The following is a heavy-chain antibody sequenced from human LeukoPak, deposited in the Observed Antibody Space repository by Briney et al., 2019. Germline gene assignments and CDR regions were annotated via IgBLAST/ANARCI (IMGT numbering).Heavy chain of an antibody. Sequence: SETLSLTCAVYGGSFSGYYWSWIRQPPGKGLEWIGENNHSGSTNYNPSLKSRVTISVDTSKNQFSLKLSSVTAADTAVYYCARGGWYYYGSGSYDYWGQGTLVTVSS. D-gene: IGHD3-10*01. CDR2: NNHSGST. V-gene: IGHV4-34*01. CDR3: ARGGWYYYGSGSYDY. J-gene: IGHJ4*02. CDR1: GGSFSGYY.